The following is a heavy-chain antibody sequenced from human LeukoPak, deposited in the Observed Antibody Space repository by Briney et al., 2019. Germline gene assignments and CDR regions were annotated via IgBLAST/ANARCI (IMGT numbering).Heavy chain of an antibody. J-gene: IGHJ4*02. V-gene: IGHV4-38-2*01. Sequence: PSETLYLTCAVSGYSFSSGYYWGWIRQPPGKGLEWIGSIYRSETTFYNPSLKSRVTISADTSKNQFSLKLSSVTAADTAVYYCARHPNYGGNPAGAFDYWGQGTLVTVSS. CDR3: ARHPNYGGNPAGAFDY. D-gene: IGHD4-23*01. CDR1: GYSFSSGYY. CDR2: IYRSETT.